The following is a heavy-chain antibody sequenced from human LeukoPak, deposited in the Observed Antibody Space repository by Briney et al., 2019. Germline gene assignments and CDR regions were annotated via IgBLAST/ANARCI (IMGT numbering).Heavy chain of an antibody. CDR2: ISYDGSNK. V-gene: IGHV3-30*14. D-gene: IGHD3-3*01. Sequence: PGGSLRLSCAASGFTFSSYAMHWVRQAPGKGLEWVAVISYDGSNKYYADSVKGRFTISRDNSRNTLYLQMNSLRAEDTTVYYYSRRQYYDFCSCLGMDVWGQGTTVTVSS. J-gene: IGHJ6*02. CDR3: SRRQYYDFCSCLGMDV. CDR1: GFTFSSYA.